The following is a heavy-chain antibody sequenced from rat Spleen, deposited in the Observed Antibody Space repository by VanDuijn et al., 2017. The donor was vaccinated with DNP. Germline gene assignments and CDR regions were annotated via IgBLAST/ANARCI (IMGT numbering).Heavy chain of an antibody. CDR2: MSTSGGET. D-gene: IGHD1-6*01. Sequence: EVQLVESGGGLVQPGRSLKLSCAASGFTFSDYSMAWVRQAPKKGLEWVATMSTSGGETYYSESVKGRVTISRDNAKSSLYLEMNSLKTEDTATYYCARLESTTDHYFDYWGQGVMVTVSS. CDR1: GFTFSDYS. CDR3: ARLESTTDHYFDY. J-gene: IGHJ2*01. V-gene: IGHV5-25*01.